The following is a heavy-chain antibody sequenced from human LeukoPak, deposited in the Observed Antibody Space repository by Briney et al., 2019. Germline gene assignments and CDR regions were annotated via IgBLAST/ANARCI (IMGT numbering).Heavy chain of an antibody. CDR2: IYYSGST. V-gene: IGHV4-59*01. J-gene: IGHJ4*02. CDR1: GGSISTYH. Sequence: SETLSLACTVSGGSISTYHWSWIRQPPGKGLEWIGNIYYSGSTNYNPSLKSRVTISVDTSKNQFSLKLSSVTAADTAVYYCARGLRSRDGYNYDYFDDWGQGTLVTVSS. D-gene: IGHD5-24*01. CDR3: ARGLRSRDGYNYDYFDD.